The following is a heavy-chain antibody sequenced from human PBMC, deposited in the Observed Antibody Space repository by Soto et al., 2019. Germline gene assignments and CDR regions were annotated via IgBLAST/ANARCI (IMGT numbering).Heavy chain of an antibody. CDR3: AKGSGYSYGSYGMDV. Sequence: LRLSCAASGFTFSDYYMAWIRQAPGKGLEWVSYISTSDSTIYYADSVKGRFTISRDNSKNTLYLQMNSLRAEDTAVYYCAKGSGYSYGSYGMDVWGQGTTVTVSS. CDR2: ISTSDSTI. J-gene: IGHJ6*02. D-gene: IGHD5-18*01. CDR1: GFTFSDYY. V-gene: IGHV3-11*04.